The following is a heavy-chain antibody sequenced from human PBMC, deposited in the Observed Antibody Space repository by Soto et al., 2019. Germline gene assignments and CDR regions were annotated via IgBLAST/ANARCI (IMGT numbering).Heavy chain of an antibody. V-gene: IGHV4-59*01. CDR1: GGSINTYY. J-gene: IGHJ4*02. CDR2: IYYSGSDSGST. Sequence: SETLSLTCTVSGGSINTYYWSWIRQPPGKGLEWIGYIYYSGSDSGSTNYIPSLKSRVTISVDTSKNQFSLRLTSVTAADTAVYFCTRGDGDFWGQGTLVTVSS. CDR3: TRGDGDF.